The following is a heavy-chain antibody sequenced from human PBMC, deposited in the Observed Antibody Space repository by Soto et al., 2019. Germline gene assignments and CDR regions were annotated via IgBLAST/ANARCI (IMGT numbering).Heavy chain of an antibody. CDR3: ARDWGGVGAWDYYYGMDV. V-gene: IGHV3-33*01. CDR1: GFTFSSYG. D-gene: IGHD1-26*01. CDR2: IWYDGSNK. Sequence: PGGSLRLSCPASGFTFSSYGMHWVRQAPGKGLEWVAVIWYDGSNKYYADSVKGRFTISRDNSKNTLYLQMNSLRAEDTAVYYRARDWGGVGAWDYYYGMDVWGQGTTVTVSS. J-gene: IGHJ6*02.